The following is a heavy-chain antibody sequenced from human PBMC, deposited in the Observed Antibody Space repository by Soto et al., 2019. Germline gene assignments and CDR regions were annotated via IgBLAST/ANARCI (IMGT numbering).Heavy chain of an antibody. CDR2: INPNSGGT. CDR3: ARGVVPAAGRYYYHYMDV. D-gene: IGHD2-2*01. CDR1: GYTFTGYY. Sequence: ASVKVSCKASGYTFTGYYMHWVRQAPGQGLEWMGWINPNSGGTNYAQKFQGWVTMTRDTSISTAYMELSRLRSDDTAVYYCARGVVPAAGRYYYHYMDVWGKGTTVTVSS. V-gene: IGHV1-2*04. J-gene: IGHJ6*03.